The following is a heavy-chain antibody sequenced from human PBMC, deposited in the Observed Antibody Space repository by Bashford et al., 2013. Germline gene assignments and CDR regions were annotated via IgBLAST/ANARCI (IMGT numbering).Heavy chain of an antibody. D-gene: IGHD1-7*01. Sequence: VASVKVSCKASGGSFNTYAVSWVRQAPGHGLEWMGGIIPILNVTHYAQKFQARVTITADDSTSTAYLELTSLRSEDTAVYYCARDMGSSWNSDNYIMDVWGQGTLVTVSS. J-gene: IGHJ4*02. CDR3: ARDMGSSWNSDNYIMDV. CDR2: IIPILNVT. CDR1: GGSFNTYA. V-gene: IGHV1-69*10.